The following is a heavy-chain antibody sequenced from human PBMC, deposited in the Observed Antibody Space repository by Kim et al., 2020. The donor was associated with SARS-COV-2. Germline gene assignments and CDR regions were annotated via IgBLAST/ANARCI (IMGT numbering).Heavy chain of an antibody. D-gene: IGHD3-10*01. CDR3: AKDLRPDYYGSGSPLDY. J-gene: IGHJ4*02. V-gene: IGHV3-23*01. Sequence: VEGRFTISRDNAKNTLYLQMNSLRAEDTAVYYCAKDLRPDYYGSGSPLDYWGQGTLVTVSS.